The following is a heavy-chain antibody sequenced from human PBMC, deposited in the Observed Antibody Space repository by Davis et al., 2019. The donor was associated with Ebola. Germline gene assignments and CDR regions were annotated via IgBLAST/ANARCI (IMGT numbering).Heavy chain of an antibody. CDR3: AKGDYGDYVGWFDP. CDR2: ISGSGGST. D-gene: IGHD4-17*01. V-gene: IGHV3-23*01. J-gene: IGHJ5*02. Sequence: PGGSLRLSCAASGFTFSSYAMSWVRQAPGKGLEWVSAISGSGGSTYYADSEKGRFTISRDNSKNTLYLQMNSLRAEDTAVYYCAKGDYGDYVGWFDPWGQGTLVTVSS. CDR1: GFTFSSYA.